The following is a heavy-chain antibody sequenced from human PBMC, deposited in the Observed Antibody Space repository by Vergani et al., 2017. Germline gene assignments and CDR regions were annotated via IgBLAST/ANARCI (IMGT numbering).Heavy chain of an antibody. CDR2: FDPEDGET. D-gene: IGHD2-21*02. Sequence: QVQLVQSGAEVKKPGASVKVSCKVSGYTLTELSMHWVRQAPGKGLEWMGGFDPEDGETIYAQKFQGRVTMTEDTAKDTAYMELSSLRSEDTAVYYCAATSPAYCGGDCFVDPSGAFDSWGQGTMVTVSS. J-gene: IGHJ3*02. CDR1: GYTLTELS. CDR3: AATSPAYCGGDCFVDPSGAFDS. V-gene: IGHV1-24*01.